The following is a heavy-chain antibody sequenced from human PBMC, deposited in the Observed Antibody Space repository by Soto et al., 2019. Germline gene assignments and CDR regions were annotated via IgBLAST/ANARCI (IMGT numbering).Heavy chain of an antibody. Sequence: ASVKVSCKASGYTFTSYGISWVRQAPGQGLEWMGWISAYNGNTNYAQKLQGRVTMTTDTSTSTAYMELRSLRSDDTAVYYCAREGCDFCTNYYYYYYMDVWGKGTTVTVSS. CDR1: GYTFTSYG. CDR2: ISAYNGNT. V-gene: IGHV1-18*01. CDR3: AREGCDFCTNYYYYYYMDV. J-gene: IGHJ6*03. D-gene: IGHD3-3*01.